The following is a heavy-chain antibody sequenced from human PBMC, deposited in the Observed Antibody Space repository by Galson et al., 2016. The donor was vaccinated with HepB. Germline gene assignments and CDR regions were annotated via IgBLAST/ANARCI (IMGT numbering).Heavy chain of an antibody. Sequence: PALVKPTQTLTLTCTFSGFSLSTSGVGVGWIRQPPGKALEWLALIYWDDDKRYSPSLKSRLTITKDTSKNQVVLTMTNMDPVDTATYYCALSFVVAVVSGTETMFDYWGQGTLVTVSS. CDR2: IYWDDDK. CDR3: ALSFVVAVVSGTETMFDY. V-gene: IGHV2-5*02. J-gene: IGHJ4*02. D-gene: IGHD2-15*01. CDR1: GFSLSTSGVG.